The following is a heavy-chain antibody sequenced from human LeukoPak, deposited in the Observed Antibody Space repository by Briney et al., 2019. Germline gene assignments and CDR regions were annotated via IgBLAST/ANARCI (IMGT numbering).Heavy chain of an antibody. CDR2: ISSRSNNI. J-gene: IGHJ4*02. CDR3: AKDRSITIIVVVTTYFDY. V-gene: IGHV3-21*03. D-gene: IGHD3-22*01. Sequence: GGSLRRSCEASGFTFSSYTMNWVRQAPGKGLEWVSFISSRSNNIYYADSVKGRFTISRDNSKNSLYLQMTSLRAEDTAVYYCAKDRSITIIVVVTTYFDYWGQGTLVTVSS. CDR1: GFTFSSYT.